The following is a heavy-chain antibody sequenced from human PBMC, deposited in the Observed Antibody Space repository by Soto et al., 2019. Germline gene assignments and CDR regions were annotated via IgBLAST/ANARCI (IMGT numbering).Heavy chain of an antibody. J-gene: IGHJ6*02. CDR1: GGSISSGGYS. Sequence: SETLSLTCAVSGGSISSGGYSWSWIRQPPGKGLEWIGYIYYSGSTYYNPSLKNRVTISVDTSKNHFSLKLSSVTAADTAVYSCARLPLGYYYGMDVWGQGTTVT. CDR2: IYYSGST. D-gene: IGHD3-16*01. CDR3: ARLPLGYYYGMDV. V-gene: IGHV4-30-2*03.